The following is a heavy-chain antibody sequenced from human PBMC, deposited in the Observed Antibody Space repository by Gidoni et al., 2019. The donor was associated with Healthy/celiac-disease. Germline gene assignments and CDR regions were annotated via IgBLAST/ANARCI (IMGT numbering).Heavy chain of an antibody. D-gene: IGHD2-15*01. CDR2: ISSSSISI. CDR1: GFTFSSDS. J-gene: IGHJ4*02. V-gene: IGHV3-21*01. CDR3: ARGGWGVVAKLGNYFDY. Sequence: EVQLVESGGGLVKPGGSRRLACAASGFTFSSDSMNWVRQAPGKGLEWVSSISSSSISIYYAASVKGRFTISRDNAKNSLYLQMNSLRAEDAAAYYCARGGWGVVAKLGNYFDYWGQGTLVTVSS.